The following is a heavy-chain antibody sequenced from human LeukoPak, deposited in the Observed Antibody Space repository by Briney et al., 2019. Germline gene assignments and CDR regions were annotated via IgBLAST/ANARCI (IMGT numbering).Heavy chain of an antibody. CDR2: ISSSSSYI. CDR3: AGGPAVAYFDY. J-gene: IGHJ4*02. V-gene: IGHV3-21*01. Sequence: GGSLRLSCAASGFTFSNYYMKWVRQAPGKGLEWVSSISSSSSYIYYADSVKGRFTTSRDNAKNSLYLQMNSLRAEDTAVYYCAGGPAVAYFDYWGQGTLVTVSS. CDR1: GFTFSNYY. D-gene: IGHD2-15*01.